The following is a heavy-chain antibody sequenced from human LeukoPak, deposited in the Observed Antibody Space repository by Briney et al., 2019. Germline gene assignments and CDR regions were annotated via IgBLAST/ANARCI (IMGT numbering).Heavy chain of an antibody. J-gene: IGHJ4*02. CDR1: GFVFSDYA. V-gene: IGHV3-64D*06. Sequence: GGSLRLSCSASGFVFSDYAMHWARQVPGKGLEYLSGISGNGVATYYVDSVQDRFTVSRDNSKTTLYLQINSLRREDMAFYYCIKDRGSSGWDFDSWGQGTLLTVSS. D-gene: IGHD6-19*01. CDR3: IKDRGSSGWDFDS. CDR2: ISGNGVAT.